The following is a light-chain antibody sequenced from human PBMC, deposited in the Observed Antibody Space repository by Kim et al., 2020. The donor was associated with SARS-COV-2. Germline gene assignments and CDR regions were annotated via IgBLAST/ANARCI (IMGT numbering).Light chain of an antibody. Sequence: IQMTQSPSTLSASVGDRVTITCRTTQSISSHLNWYQQKPGRAPKLLISAASTLQGGVPSRFSGSGSETDFTLTISSLQPEDFATYFCQQSYITPFTFGPGTKVDIK. CDR2: AAS. CDR3: QQSYITPFT. J-gene: IGKJ3*01. V-gene: IGKV1-39*01. CDR1: QSISSH.